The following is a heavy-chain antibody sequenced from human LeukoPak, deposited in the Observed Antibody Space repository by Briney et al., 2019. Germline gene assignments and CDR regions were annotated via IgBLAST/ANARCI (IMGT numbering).Heavy chain of an antibody. J-gene: IGHJ4*02. V-gene: IGHV1-46*01. CDR1: GYTFTSYN. CDR2: INPSGSST. D-gene: IGHD3-22*01. CDR3: ARGGYYDSSGRGDY. Sequence: GASVKVSCKASGYTFTSYNIHWVRHAPGQGLELRGIINPSGSSTNKAQKFQGRVTMTRDTSTNTVYMELSSLRSEDTAVYYCARGGYYDSSGRGDYWGQGTLVTVSS.